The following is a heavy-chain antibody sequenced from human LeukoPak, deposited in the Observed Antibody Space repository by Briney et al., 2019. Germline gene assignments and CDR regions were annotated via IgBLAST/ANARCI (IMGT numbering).Heavy chain of an antibody. CDR1: GGSISSYC. V-gene: IGHV4-4*09. CDR2: IYPSGST. D-gene: IGHD3-3*01. Sequence: TSETLSLTCTVSGGSISSYCRSWVRQPPGKGLEWIGYIYPSGSTDYNPSLRSRETMSVGTSKSQLSMELRYLTAADTAMYYCATSYDSKTAPYDVWGQGILVTVSS. CDR3: ATSYDSKTAPYDV. J-gene: IGHJ4*02.